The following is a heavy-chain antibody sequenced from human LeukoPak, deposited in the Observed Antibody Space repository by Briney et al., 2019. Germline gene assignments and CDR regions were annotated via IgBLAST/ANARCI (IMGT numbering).Heavy chain of an antibody. V-gene: IGHV4-59*01. CDR1: GGSISSYY. D-gene: IGHD6-19*01. J-gene: IGHJ4*02. CDR2: IYYSGST. Sequence: ETLSLTCTVSGGSISSYYWSWIRQPLGKGLEWIGYIYYSGSTNYNPSLKSRVTISVDTSKNQFSLKLSSVTAADTAVYYCARESSGWSGFDYWGQGTLVPVSS. CDR3: ARESSGWSGFDY.